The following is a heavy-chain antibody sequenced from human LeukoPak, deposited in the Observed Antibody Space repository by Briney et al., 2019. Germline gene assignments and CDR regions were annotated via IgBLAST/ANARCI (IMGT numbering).Heavy chain of an antibody. CDR3: ARDPKGYSGSGGWFDP. J-gene: IGHJ5*02. V-gene: IGHV3-48*03. Sequence: GGSLRLSCAASGFTFSSYEMNWVRQAPGKGLEWVSYISSSGSTIYYADSVKGRFTISRDNAKNSLYLQMNSLRAEDTAVYYCARDPKGYSGSGGWFDPWGQGTLVTVSS. D-gene: IGHD6-13*01. CDR2: ISSSGSTI. CDR1: GFTFSSYE.